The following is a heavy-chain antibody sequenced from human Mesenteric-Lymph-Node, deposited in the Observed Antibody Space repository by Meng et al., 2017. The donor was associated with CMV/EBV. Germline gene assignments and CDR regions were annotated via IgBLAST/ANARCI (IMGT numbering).Heavy chain of an antibody. CDR3: ARESFVVVVAAIPDAFDI. CDR1: GGSISSSSYY. Sequence: SETLSLTCPVSGGSISSSSYYWGWIRQPPGKGLKWIGSIYYSGSTYYNPSLKSRVTISVDTSKNQFSLKLSSVTAADTAVYYCARESFVVVVAAIPDAFDIWGQGTMVTVSS. D-gene: IGHD2-15*01. V-gene: IGHV4-39*07. J-gene: IGHJ3*02. CDR2: IYYSGST.